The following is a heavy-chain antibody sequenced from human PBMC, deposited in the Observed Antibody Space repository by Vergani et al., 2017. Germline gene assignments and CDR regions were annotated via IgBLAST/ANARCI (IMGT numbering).Heavy chain of an antibody. CDR1: GYTFSNYY. V-gene: IGHV1-46*01. D-gene: IGHD6-19*01. CDR2: INPSGGNT. CDR3: AREQWLPIDYFDY. J-gene: IGHJ4*02. Sequence: QVQVVQSGAEVKKSGASVKVSCKTSGYTFSNYYMHWVRQAPGQGLEWMGIINPSGGNTNYAQKLQGRVTMTTDTSMSTAYMELRSLRSDDPAVYYCAREQWLPIDYFDYWGQGTLVTVSA.